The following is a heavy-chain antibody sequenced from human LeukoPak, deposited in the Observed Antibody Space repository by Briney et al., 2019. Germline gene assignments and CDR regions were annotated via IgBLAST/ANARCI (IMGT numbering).Heavy chain of an antibody. V-gene: IGHV3-30-3*01. D-gene: IGHD3-22*01. CDR2: ISYDGTNK. J-gene: IGHJ3*02. CDR1: GFTFSNYA. Sequence: GGSLRLSCAASGFTFSNYAMHWVRQAPGKGLEWVAVISYDGTNKYYADSVKGRFTISRDNSKNTMYLQMNSLRTEDTAMYYCARAPMSYDSSGFGGAFDIWGQGTMVTVSS. CDR3: ARAPMSYDSSGFGGAFDI.